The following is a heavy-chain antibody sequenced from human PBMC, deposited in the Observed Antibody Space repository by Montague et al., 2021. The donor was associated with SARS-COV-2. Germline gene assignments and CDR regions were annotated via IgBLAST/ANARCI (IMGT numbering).Heavy chain of an antibody. CDR1: GFSLSTSGMC. J-gene: IGHJ4*02. D-gene: IGHD3-9*01. CDR2: XDWDDDK. Sequence: PVLVKPRQTLTLICTFSGFSLSTSGMCVSWIRQPPGKALEWLALXDWDDDKYYSTSLKTRLTISKDTSKNQVVLTMTNMDPVDTATYYCARIRDYDILTGSYSGFDYWGQGTLVTVPS. V-gene: IGHV2-70*01. CDR3: ARIRDYDILTGSYSGFDY.